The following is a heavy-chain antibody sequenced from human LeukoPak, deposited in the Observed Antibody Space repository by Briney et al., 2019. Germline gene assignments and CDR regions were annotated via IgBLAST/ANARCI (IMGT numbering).Heavy chain of an antibody. CDR2: IYYSGST. D-gene: IGHD6-19*01. CDR3: ARGPPPKWLVRRLMPWYFDY. Sequence: PSETLSLTCTVSGGSISSYYWSWIRQPPGKGLEWIGYIYYSGSTNYNPSLKSRVTISVDTSKNQFSLKLSSVTAADTAVYYCARGPPPKWLVRRLMPWYFDYWGQGTLVTVSS. V-gene: IGHV4-59*01. CDR1: GGSISSYY. J-gene: IGHJ4*02.